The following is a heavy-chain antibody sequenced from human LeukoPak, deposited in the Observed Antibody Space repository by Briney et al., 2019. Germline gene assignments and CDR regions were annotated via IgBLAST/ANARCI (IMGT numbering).Heavy chain of an antibody. J-gene: IGHJ4*01. CDR2: IIPIFGTA. CDR1: GGTFSSYA. D-gene: IGHD3-10*01. Sequence: PVKVSCKASGGTFSSYAISWVRQAPGQGLEWMGRIIPIFGTANYAQKFQGRVTITADKSTSTAYMELSSLRSEDTAVYYCARDRPPVRGGIFYFDYWGQGTLVTVSS. V-gene: IGHV1-69*06. CDR3: ARDRPPVRGGIFYFDY.